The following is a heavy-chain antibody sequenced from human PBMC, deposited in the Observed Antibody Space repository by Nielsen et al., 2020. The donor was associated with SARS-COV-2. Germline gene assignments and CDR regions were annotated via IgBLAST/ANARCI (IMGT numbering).Heavy chain of an antibody. Sequence: WIRQPPGKGLEWVAFISYHGSETHYADSVKGRFTISRDNAKNSLYLQMNSLRAEDTAVYYCARGSMVRGVTDYYYYGMDVWGQGTTVTVSS. CDR3: ARGSMVRGVTDYYYYGMDV. V-gene: IGHV3-30*04. D-gene: IGHD3-10*01. J-gene: IGHJ6*02. CDR2: ISYHGSET.